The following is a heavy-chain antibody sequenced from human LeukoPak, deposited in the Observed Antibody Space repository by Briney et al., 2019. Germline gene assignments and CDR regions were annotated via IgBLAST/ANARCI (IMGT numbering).Heavy chain of an antibody. CDR3: ARGNYCSGGSCHKYDAFDI. D-gene: IGHD2-15*01. V-gene: IGHV1-3*01. J-gene: IGHJ3*02. CDR2: ITAGNGNT. Sequence: VASVKSSCKTSGYTFTSYAVHRVRQASGQRLEWMGWITAGNGNTKYSQKFQSRVTITRDTSASTAYMELSSLRSEDSAVYYCARGNYCSGGSCHKYDAFDIWGQGTMVTVSS. CDR1: GYTFTSYA.